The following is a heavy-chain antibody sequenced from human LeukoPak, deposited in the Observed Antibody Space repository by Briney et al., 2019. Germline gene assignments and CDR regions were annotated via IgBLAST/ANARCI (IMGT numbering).Heavy chain of an antibody. CDR2: ISGSGGST. D-gene: IGHD1-26*01. CDR3: ATRGSYFDY. CDR1: GFTFSGYA. V-gene: IGHV3-23*01. Sequence: GGSLRLSCAASGFTFSGYAMSWVRQAPGKGLEWVSAISGSGGSTYYADSVKGRFTISRDNSKNTLYLQMNSLSAEDTAVYYCATRGSYFDYWGQGTLVTVSS. J-gene: IGHJ4*02.